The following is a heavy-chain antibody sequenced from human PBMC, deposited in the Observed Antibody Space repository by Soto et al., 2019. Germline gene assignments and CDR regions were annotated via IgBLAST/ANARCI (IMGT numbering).Heavy chain of an antibody. D-gene: IGHD3-10*01. Sequence: QVQLVESGGGVVQPGRSLRLSCAASGFTFSNYGLHWVRQAPGKGLEWVAVSSSDGTNEYYADSVKDRFIISRDNSNNTLHLQMNSLSPEDGAVYFCAKYRPDRAARGHFDYGGQGILVTVSS. CDR2: SSSDGTNE. V-gene: IGHV3-30*18. CDR1: GFTFSNYG. CDR3: AKYRPDRAARGHFDY. J-gene: IGHJ4*02.